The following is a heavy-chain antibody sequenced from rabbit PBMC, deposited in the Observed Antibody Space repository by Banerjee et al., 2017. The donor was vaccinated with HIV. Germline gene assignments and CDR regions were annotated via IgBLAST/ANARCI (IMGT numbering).Heavy chain of an antibody. Sequence: QSLEESGGDLVKPGASLTLTCTASGFSFSSTYYMCWVRQAPGKGLEWIACIYAGSSGNTYYASWAKGRFTISKPSSSTVTLQMTSLTAADTATYFCARDRGIITPFNLWGPGTLVTVS. V-gene: IGHV1S40*01. CDR3: ARDRGIITPFNL. CDR2: IYAGSSGNT. J-gene: IGHJ4*01. CDR1: GFSFSSTYY.